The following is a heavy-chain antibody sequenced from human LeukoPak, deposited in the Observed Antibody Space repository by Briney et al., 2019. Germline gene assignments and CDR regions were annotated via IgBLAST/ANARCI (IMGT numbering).Heavy chain of an antibody. V-gene: IGHV4-59*05. CDR1: GGSISSYY. D-gene: IGHD3-3*01. CDR3: ARQWGHYDFWSGYQYYFDY. Sequence: SETLSLTCTVSGGSISSYYWSWIRQPAGKGLEWIGSIYYSGSTYYNPSLKSRVTISVDTSKNQFSLKLSSVTAADTAVYYCARQWGHYDFWSGYQYYFDYWGQGTLVTVSS. CDR2: IYYSGST. J-gene: IGHJ4*02.